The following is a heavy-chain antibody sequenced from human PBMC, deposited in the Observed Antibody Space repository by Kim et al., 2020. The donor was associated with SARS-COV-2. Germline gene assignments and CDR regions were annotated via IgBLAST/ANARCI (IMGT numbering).Heavy chain of an antibody. D-gene: IGHD6-13*01. CDR3: AREQKAAAGLNYFDY. CDR2: ISSSGSTI. Sequence: GGSLRLSCAASGFTFSSYEMNWVRQAPGKGLEWVSYISSSGSTIYYADSVKGRFTISRDNAKNSLYLQMNSLRAEDTAVYYCAREQKAAAGLNYFDYWGQGTLVTVSS. CDR1: GFTFSSYE. J-gene: IGHJ4*02. V-gene: IGHV3-48*03.